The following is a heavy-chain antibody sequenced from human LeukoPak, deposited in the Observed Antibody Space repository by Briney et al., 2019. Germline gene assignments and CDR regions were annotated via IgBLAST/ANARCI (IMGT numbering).Heavy chain of an antibody. CDR3: ARGRARGVAAPFDY. D-gene: IGHD3-10*01. V-gene: IGHV3-11*05. Sequence: GGSLRLSCAASAYTFHDYYKSWIRQAPGKGLEWVSYISCSSSYTNYADSVKGRYTISRDNAKNSLSLQVNSLRADDTAVYYCARGRARGVAAPFDYWGQGTQVTVSS. J-gene: IGHJ4*02. CDR1: AYTFHDYY. CDR2: ISCSSSYT.